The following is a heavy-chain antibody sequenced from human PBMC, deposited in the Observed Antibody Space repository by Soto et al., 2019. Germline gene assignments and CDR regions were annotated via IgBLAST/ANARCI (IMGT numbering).Heavy chain of an antibody. CDR1: GFTFSSYS. CDR3: ARDTAAARDAFDI. V-gene: IGHV3-21*01. Sequence: GGSLRLSCAASGFTFSSYSMNWVRQAPGKGLEWVSSISSSSSYIYYADSVKGRFTISRYNAKNSLYLQMNSLRAEDTAVYYCARDTAAARDAFDIWGQGTMVTVSS. D-gene: IGHD6-13*01. J-gene: IGHJ3*02. CDR2: ISSSSSYI.